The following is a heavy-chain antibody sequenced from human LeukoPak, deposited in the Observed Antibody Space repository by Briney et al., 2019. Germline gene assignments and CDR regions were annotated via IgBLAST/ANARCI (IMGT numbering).Heavy chain of an antibody. D-gene: IGHD6-13*01. V-gene: IGHV3-23*01. Sequence: GGSLRLSCAVSGFSFSSYAMNWVRQAPGKGLEWVSGISGSGDYTYYADSVKGRFTISRDNSKNTLYLQMNSLRAEDTAVYYCAKDRVLYSSSLPFDYWGQGTLVTVSS. CDR2: ISGSGDYT. CDR3: AKDRVLYSSSLPFDY. J-gene: IGHJ4*02. CDR1: GFSFSSYA.